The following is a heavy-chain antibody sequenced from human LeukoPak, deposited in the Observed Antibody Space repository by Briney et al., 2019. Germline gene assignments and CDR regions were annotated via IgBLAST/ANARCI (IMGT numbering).Heavy chain of an antibody. Sequence: PSETQSLTCTVSGGSISSYYWSWIRQPPGTGLEWIGYIYYSGSTNYNPSLKSRVTISVDTSKNQFSLKLSSVTAADTAVYYCARFVAATGYDTFDIWGQGTMVTVSS. D-gene: IGHD6-13*01. CDR2: IYYSGST. V-gene: IGHV4-59*01. J-gene: IGHJ3*02. CDR3: ARFVAATGYDTFDI. CDR1: GGSISSYY.